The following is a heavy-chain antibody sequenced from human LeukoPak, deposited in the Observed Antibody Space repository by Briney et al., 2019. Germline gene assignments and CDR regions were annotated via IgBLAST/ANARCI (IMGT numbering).Heavy chain of an antibody. CDR2: IYYSGST. Sequence: SETLSLTCTVSGGSSSSYYWSWIRQPPGKGLEWIGYIYYSGSTNYNPSLKSRVTISVDTSKNQFSLKLSSVTAADTAVYYCARGSGYDYGYWGQGTLVTVSS. D-gene: IGHD5-12*01. CDR3: ARGSGYDYGY. J-gene: IGHJ4*02. V-gene: IGHV4-59*01. CDR1: GGSSSSYY.